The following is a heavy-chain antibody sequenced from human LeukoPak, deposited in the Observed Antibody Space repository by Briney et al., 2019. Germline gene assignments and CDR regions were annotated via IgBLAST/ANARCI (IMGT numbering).Heavy chain of an antibody. V-gene: IGHV4-39*01. D-gene: IGHD3-3*01. CDR2: IYYSGST. CDR3: ARLCWLRFLDSYYFDY. Sequence: SETLSLTCTVSGGSISSSSYYWGWLRQPPGKGLEWIGSIYYSGSTYYNPSLKSRVTISVDTSKNQFSLKLSSVTAADTAVYYCARLCWLRFLDSYYFDYWGQGTLVTVPS. J-gene: IGHJ4*02. CDR1: GGSISSSSYY.